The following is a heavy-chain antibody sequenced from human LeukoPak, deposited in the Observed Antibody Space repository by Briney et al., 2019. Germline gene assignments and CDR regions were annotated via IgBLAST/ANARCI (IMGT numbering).Heavy chain of an antibody. V-gene: IGHV4-61*08. CDR1: GGSITSNTGAGSG. Sequence: SETLSLTCAVSGGSITSNTGAGSGWSWIRQTPGKGLEWIGYIYYSGNTKYNPSLESRVTIPVDTSKNQFSLRLTSVTAADTAVYYCARGPSLHTNWVGGRWFDPWGQGTRVTVSS. CDR3: ARGPSLHTNWVGGRWFDP. D-gene: IGHD1-1*01. J-gene: IGHJ5*02. CDR2: IYYSGNT.